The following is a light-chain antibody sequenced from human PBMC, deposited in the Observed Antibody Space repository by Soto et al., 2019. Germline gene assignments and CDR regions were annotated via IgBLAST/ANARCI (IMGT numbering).Light chain of an antibody. V-gene: IGLV2-14*03. CDR2: DVS. CDR3: SSFATTDTPMV. CDR1: SSDVGGYNH. Sequence: QSALTQPASVSGSPGQSLTISCTGTSSDVGGYNHVSWYQQHPGEAPKLMIYDVSSRPSGVSNRFSGSKAADTASLTISGLQAEDEADYYCSSFATTDTPMVFGGGTKLTVL. J-gene: IGLJ2*01.